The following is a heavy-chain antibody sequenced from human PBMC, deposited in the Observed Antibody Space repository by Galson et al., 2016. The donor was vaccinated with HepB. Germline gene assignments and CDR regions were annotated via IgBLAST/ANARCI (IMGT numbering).Heavy chain of an antibody. CDR2: IFYYERT. J-gene: IGHJ4*02. V-gene: IGHV4-30-4*08. D-gene: IGHD2-21*02. CDR3: ARERDCGGDCRLVDY. CDR1: GGSFSGYY. Sequence: TLSLTCAVYGGSFSGYYWSCIRQPPGKGLEWIGYIFYYERTYYNPSLKSRLTMSVDTSKNQFSLKLSSVTAADTAIYYCARERDCGGDCRLVDYWGQGTLVTVSS.